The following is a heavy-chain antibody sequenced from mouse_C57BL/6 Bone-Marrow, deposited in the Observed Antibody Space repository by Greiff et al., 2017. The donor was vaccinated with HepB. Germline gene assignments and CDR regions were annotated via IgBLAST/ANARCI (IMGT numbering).Heavy chain of an antibody. CDR3: ARENYYGSLDY. CDR2: ISDGSSYT. D-gene: IGHD1-1*01. J-gene: IGHJ2*01. V-gene: IGHV5-4*01. Sequence: EVQVVESGGGLVKPGGSLKLSCAASGFTFSSYALSWVRQTPEKRLEWVATISDGSSYTYYPDNVKGRFTISRDNAKNNLYLQMSHLKSEDTAMYYCARENYYGSLDYWGQGTTLTVSS. CDR1: GFTFSSYA.